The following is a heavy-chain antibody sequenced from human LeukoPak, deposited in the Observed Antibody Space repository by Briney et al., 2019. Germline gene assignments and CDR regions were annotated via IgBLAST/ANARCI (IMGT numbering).Heavy chain of an antibody. CDR3: ARDGTRGRTFDY. Sequence: PGGSLRLSCAASGFTFSSYAMHWVRQAPGKGLEWVAVISYDGSNKYYADSVKGRFTISRDNSKNTLYLQMNSLRAEDTAVYYCARDGTRGRTFDYWGQGTLVTVPS. CDR1: GFTFSSYA. CDR2: ISYDGSNK. D-gene: IGHD1-14*01. V-gene: IGHV3-30-3*01. J-gene: IGHJ4*02.